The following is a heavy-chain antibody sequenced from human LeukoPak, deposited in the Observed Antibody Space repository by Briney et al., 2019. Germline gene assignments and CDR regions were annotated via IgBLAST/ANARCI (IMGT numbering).Heavy chain of an antibody. Sequence: SQTLSLTFAISGDSVSSNSAGWNWIRQSPSRGLEWLGRTYSKSRWYFEDAVSVKSRITITPDTSKNQFSLQLNSVTPEDTAVYYCTRGWLKTGMDVWGKGTTVTVSS. CDR3: TRGWLKTGMDV. D-gene: IGHD3-10*01. J-gene: IGHJ6*04. CDR2: TYSKSRWYF. V-gene: IGHV6-1*01. CDR1: GDSVSSNSAG.